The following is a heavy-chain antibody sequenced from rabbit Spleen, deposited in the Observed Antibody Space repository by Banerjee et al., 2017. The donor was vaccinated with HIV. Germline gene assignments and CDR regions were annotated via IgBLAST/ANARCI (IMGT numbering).Heavy chain of an antibody. CDR1: GFSFSSSYD. J-gene: IGHJ4*01. V-gene: IGHV1S45*01. Sequence: QEQLEESGGDLVKPGASLTLTCIASGFSFSSSYDMCWVRQAPGKGLEWIGCIDSGSTTTTWHATWVNGRVTISKTSSTTVTLQMTSLTAADTATYFCARDLPGVIGWNFGLWGQGTLVTVS. CDR2: IDSGSTTTT. D-gene: IGHD1-1*01. CDR3: ARDLPGVIGWNFGL.